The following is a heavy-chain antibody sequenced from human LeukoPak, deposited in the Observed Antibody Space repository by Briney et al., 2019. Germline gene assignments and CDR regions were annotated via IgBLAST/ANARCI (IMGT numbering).Heavy chain of an antibody. V-gene: IGHV3-48*03. CDR1: GFTFSYYE. CDR3: ARDPTTVVTSYMDV. Sequence: GGSLRLSCAASGFTFSYYEMNWVRQAPGKGLEWVSYISSSGSTIYYADSVKGRFTISRDNAKNSLYLQMNSLRAEDTALYYCARDPTTVVTSYMDVWGKGTTVTISS. J-gene: IGHJ6*03. D-gene: IGHD4-23*01. CDR2: ISSSGSTI.